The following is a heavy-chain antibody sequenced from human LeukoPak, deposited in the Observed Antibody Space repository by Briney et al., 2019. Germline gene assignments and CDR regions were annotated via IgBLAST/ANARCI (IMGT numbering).Heavy chain of an antibody. V-gene: IGHV3-74*01. D-gene: IGHD4-17*01. Sequence: GGSLRLSCAASGLTFSSHWMHWVRQAPGKGLVWVSRITNDGSSTTYADSVKGRFTISRDNSENTLYLQMNSLRAEDTAVYYCAKDMNTVTTTFDYWGQGTLVTVSS. CDR1: GLTFSSHW. J-gene: IGHJ4*02. CDR3: AKDMNTVTTTFDY. CDR2: ITNDGSST.